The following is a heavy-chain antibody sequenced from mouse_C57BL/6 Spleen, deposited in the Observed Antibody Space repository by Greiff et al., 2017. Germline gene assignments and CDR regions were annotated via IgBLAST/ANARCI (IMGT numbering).Heavy chain of an antibody. CDR1: GYTFTSYW. V-gene: IGHV1-59*01. Sequence: QVQLQQPGAELVRPGTSVKLSCKASGYTFTSYWMHWVKQRPGQGLEWIGVIDPSDSYTNYNQKFKGKATLTVDTSSNTAYLQLSSLTSEDTAVYYCAREEDGNYFDYWGQGTTLTVSS. CDR2: IDPSDSYT. CDR3: AREEDGNYFDY. J-gene: IGHJ2*01. D-gene: IGHD2-1*01.